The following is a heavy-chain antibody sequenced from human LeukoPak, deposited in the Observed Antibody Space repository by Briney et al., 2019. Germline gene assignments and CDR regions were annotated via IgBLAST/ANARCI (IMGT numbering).Heavy chain of an antibody. J-gene: IGHJ5*02. Sequence: ASVKVSCKASGYTFTGYYMHWVRQASGQGHEWMGWINPNSGGTNYAQKFQGRVTMTRDTSISTAYMELSRLRSDDTAVYYCARVGITMVRGVIWSWFDPWGQGTLVTVSS. CDR2: INPNSGGT. D-gene: IGHD3-10*01. V-gene: IGHV1-2*02. CDR1: GYTFTGYY. CDR3: ARVGITMVRGVIWSWFDP.